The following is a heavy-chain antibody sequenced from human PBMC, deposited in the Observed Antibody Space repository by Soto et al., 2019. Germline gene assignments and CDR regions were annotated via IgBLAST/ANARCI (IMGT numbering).Heavy chain of an antibody. J-gene: IGHJ4*02. Sequence: SETLSLTCTVSDGSISSYYWSWIRQPPGKGLECIGYIYYSGTTTNYNPSLKSRVTLSVDTSKNQFSLKLSSVTAADTAVYYCARLGGSYAVPHFDYWGQGTLVTVSS. CDR1: DGSISSYY. V-gene: IGHV4-59*08. D-gene: IGHD1-26*01. CDR3: ARLGGSYAVPHFDY. CDR2: IYYSGTTT.